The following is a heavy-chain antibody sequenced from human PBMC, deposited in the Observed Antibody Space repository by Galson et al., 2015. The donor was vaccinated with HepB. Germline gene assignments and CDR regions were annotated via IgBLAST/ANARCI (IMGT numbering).Heavy chain of an antibody. Sequence: SLRLSCAASGFTVSSNYLSWVRQAPGKGLEWVSIIHSGGSTYFADSVKGRFSMSRDSSKNTVLLQMNSLRGEDTAVYYCARSQGSGWNVYYFDYWGQGTLVTVS. V-gene: IGHV3-66*01. CDR2: IHSGGST. CDR3: ARSQGSGWNVYYFDY. D-gene: IGHD6-19*01. CDR1: GFTVSSNY. J-gene: IGHJ4*02.